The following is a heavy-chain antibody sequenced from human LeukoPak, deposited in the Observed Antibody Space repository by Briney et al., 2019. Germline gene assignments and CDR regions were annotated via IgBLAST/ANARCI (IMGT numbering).Heavy chain of an antibody. CDR3: ARGGSWFAP. D-gene: IGHD3-10*01. J-gene: IGHJ5*02. V-gene: IGHV3-7*01. CDR2: IKEDGSEK. Sequence: GGALRLSCVASGFTFSVYWMSWVRQAPGKGLEWVANIKEDGSEKYYVDSVKGRFTISRDNAKNSLYLQMSSLRAEDTAVYYCARGGSWFAPWGQGTLVTVSS. CDR1: GFTFSVYW.